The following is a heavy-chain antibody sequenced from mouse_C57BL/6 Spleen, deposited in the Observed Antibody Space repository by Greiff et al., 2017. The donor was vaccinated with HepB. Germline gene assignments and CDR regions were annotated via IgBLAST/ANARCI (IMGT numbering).Heavy chain of an antibody. CDR3: ARSYYSNGYYFDY. CDR1: GFSLTSYA. V-gene: IGHV2-9-1*01. CDR2: IWTGGGT. Sequence: QVQLQQSGPGLVAPSQSLSITCTVSGFSLTSYAISWVRQPPGKGLEWLGVIWTGGGTNYNSALKSRLSISKDNSKSQVFLKMNSLQTDDTARYYCARSYYSNGYYFDYWGQGTTLTVSS. D-gene: IGHD2-5*01. J-gene: IGHJ2*01.